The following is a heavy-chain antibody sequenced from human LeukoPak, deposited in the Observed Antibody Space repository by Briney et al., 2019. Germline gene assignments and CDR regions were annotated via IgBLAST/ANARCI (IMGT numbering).Heavy chain of an antibody. Sequence: GGSLRLSCAASGFTFSSYAMSWVRQAPGKGLEWVSAISGSGGSTYYVDSVKGRFTISRDNSKNTLYLQMNSLRAEDTAVYYCAKSGIFGVVINYYFDYWGQGTLVTVSS. CDR3: AKSGIFGVVINYYFDY. V-gene: IGHV3-23*01. CDR2: ISGSGGST. D-gene: IGHD3-3*01. J-gene: IGHJ4*02. CDR1: GFTFSSYA.